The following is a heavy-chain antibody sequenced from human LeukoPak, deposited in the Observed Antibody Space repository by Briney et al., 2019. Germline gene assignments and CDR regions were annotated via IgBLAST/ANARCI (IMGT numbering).Heavy chain of an antibody. CDR1: GFNLNDYY. Sequence: GGSLRLSCETSGFNLNDYYMSWIRQAPGKGLEWIAYMTSYGSGKYSDSVKGRFTISRDAASKSLFLQMNSLRAEDTAVYYCTRDQDAGYALGHWGQGTLVTVTS. V-gene: IGHV3-11*01. J-gene: IGHJ4*02. D-gene: IGHD5-18*01. CDR3: TRDQDAGYALGH. CDR2: MTSYGSG.